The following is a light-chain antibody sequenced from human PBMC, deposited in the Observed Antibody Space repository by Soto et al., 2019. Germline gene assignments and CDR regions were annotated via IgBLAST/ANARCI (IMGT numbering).Light chain of an antibody. J-gene: IGKJ5*01. CDR3: QQSYTALSIT. V-gene: IGKV1-39*01. CDR1: ESINRH. Sequence: DIQMTQSPSSLSASVGDRVTITCRASESINRHLNWYQQQPGKAPKLLIYGASSLQNGVPARFRGSGSGTDFTLIITNLQPEDFATYYCQQSYTALSITFGRGTRLEIK. CDR2: GAS.